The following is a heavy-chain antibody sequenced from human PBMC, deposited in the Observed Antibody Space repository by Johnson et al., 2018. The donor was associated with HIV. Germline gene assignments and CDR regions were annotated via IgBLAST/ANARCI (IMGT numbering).Heavy chain of an antibody. CDR2: ISSSGRTI. CDR3: ARVRWQIQSVDVFDI. Sequence: QVQLVESGGGVVQPGRSLRLSCAASGFTFSDYYMSWIRQAPGKGLAWVSYISSSGRTIYYADSVKGRFTISRDNAKNSLYLQMNSLRAEDTAVSYCARVRWQIQSVDVFDIWGQGTMVTVSS. CDR1: GFTFSDYY. D-gene: IGHD5-24*01. J-gene: IGHJ3*02. V-gene: IGHV3-11*04.